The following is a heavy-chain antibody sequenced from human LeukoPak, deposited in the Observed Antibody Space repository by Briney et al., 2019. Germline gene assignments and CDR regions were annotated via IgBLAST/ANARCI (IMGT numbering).Heavy chain of an antibody. CDR1: GFTFSSYS. CDR2: ISSSSSTI. CDR3: ARDRSDILTGYNDAFDI. D-gene: IGHD3-9*01. J-gene: IGHJ3*02. V-gene: IGHV3-48*04. Sequence: GGSLRLSCAASGFTFSSYSMNWVRQAPGKGLEWVSYISSSSSTIYYADSVKGRFTISRDNAKNSLYLQMNSLRAEDTAVYYCARDRSDILTGYNDAFDIWGQGTMVTVSS.